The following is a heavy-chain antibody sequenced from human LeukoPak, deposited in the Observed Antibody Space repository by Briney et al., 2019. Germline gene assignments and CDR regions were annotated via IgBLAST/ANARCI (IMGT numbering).Heavy chain of an antibody. J-gene: IGHJ3*01. D-gene: IGHD3-22*01. CDR3: AKDLYYYDSSGHTL. Sequence: GGSLRLSCAASGFAFSSYAMGWVRQAPGKGLEWVSAISGSGGSTYYADSVKGRFTISRDNSKNTLYLQMNSLRAEDTAVYYCAKDLYYYDSSGHTLWGQGTMVTVSS. CDR2: ISGSGGST. CDR1: GFAFSSYA. V-gene: IGHV3-23*01.